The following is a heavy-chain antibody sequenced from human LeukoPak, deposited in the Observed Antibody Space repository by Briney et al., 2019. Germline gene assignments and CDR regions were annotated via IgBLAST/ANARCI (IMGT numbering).Heavy chain of an antibody. CDR2: IYPGDSDT. CDR1: GYSLTSYW. Sequence: GESLKISCKGSGYSLTSYWIGWVRQMPGKGLEWMGIIYPGDSDTRYSPSFQGQVTISADKSISTAYLQWSSLKASDTAMYYCARPTSYCSGGSCYSELGYDYWGQGTLVTVSS. D-gene: IGHD2-15*01. J-gene: IGHJ4*02. V-gene: IGHV5-51*01. CDR3: ARPTSYCSGGSCYSELGYDY.